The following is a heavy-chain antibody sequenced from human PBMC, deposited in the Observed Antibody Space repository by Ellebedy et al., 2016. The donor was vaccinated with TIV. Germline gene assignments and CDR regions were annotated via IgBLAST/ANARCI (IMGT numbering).Heavy chain of an antibody. D-gene: IGHD1-26*01. Sequence: MPSETLSLTCTVSGDSISSSSHYWGWIRQPPGKGLEWIGSIYYSGSTYYNPSLKSRVTISVDTSNNQFSLKLSSVTAADTAVYYCARQDSGRYSYYGMDVWGQGTTVTVSS. CDR1: GDSISSSSHY. CDR3: ARQDSGRYSYYGMDV. J-gene: IGHJ6*02. CDR2: IYYSGST. V-gene: IGHV4-39*01.